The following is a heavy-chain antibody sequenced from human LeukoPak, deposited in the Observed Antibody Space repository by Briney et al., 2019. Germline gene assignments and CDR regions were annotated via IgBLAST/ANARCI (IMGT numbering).Heavy chain of an antibody. Sequence: SETLSLTCTVSGVSISTYYWNWIRQPPGKGLEWIGYIYYSGSTNYNPSLKSRVTISVDTSKNQFSLKLSSVTAADTAVYYCARDTGNYPHVAFDIWGQGTLVTVSS. V-gene: IGHV4-59*12. CDR1: GVSISTYY. CDR2: IYYSGST. D-gene: IGHD1-7*01. J-gene: IGHJ3*02. CDR3: ARDTGNYPHVAFDI.